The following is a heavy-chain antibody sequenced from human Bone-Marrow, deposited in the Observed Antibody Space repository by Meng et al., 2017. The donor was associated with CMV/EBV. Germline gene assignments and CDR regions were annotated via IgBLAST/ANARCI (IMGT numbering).Heavy chain of an antibody. CDR1: GFTFSSYS. J-gene: IGHJ6*01. V-gene: IGHV3-21*01. D-gene: IGHD6-6*01. Sequence: GGSLRLSCAASGFTFSSYSMNWVRQAPGKGLEWVSSISSSSSYIYYADSVKGRFTISRDNAKNSLYLQMNSLRAEDTAVYYCASTAARPFYYYYGMDVWGPGNTVTGAS. CDR2: ISSSSSYI. CDR3: ASTAARPFYYYYGMDV.